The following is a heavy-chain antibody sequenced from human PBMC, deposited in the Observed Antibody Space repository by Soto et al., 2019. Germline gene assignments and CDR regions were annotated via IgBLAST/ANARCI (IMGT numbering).Heavy chain of an antibody. Sequence: GGSLRLSCAASGFTFSNAWMSWVRQAPGKGLEWVGRIKSKTDGGTTDYAAPVKGRFTISRDDSKNTLYLQMNSLKTEDTAVYYCTAEQQLARADPWGQGTLVTVSS. V-gene: IGHV3-15*01. CDR2: IKSKTDGGTT. J-gene: IGHJ5*02. CDR1: GFTFSNAW. CDR3: TAEQQLARADP. D-gene: IGHD6-13*01.